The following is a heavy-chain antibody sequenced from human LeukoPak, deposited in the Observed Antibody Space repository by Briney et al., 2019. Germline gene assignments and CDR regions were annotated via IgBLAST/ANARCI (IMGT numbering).Heavy chain of an antibody. D-gene: IGHD6-19*01. CDR1: GFTFSSYA. CDR3: AKDSRPSIAVAGSLDY. Sequence: PGGSLRLSCAASGFTFSSYAMSWVRQAPGKGLEWVSAISGSGGSTYYADSVKGRFTISRDNAKNSLYLQMNSLRAEDTALYYCAKDSRPSIAVAGSLDYWGQGTLVTVSS. V-gene: IGHV3-23*01. J-gene: IGHJ4*02. CDR2: ISGSGGST.